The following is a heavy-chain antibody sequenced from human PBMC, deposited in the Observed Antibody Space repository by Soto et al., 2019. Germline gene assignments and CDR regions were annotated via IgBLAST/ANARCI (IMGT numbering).Heavy chain of an antibody. V-gene: IGHV4-28*01. Sequence: PSETLSLTCAVSGYSISSSNWWGWIRQPPGKGLEWIGYIYYSGSTYYNPSLKSRVTMSVDTSKNQFSLKLSSVTAVDTAVYYCARKVWSGSNYYYYYMDVWGKGTTVTVSS. D-gene: IGHD3-3*01. CDR1: GYSISSSNW. CDR3: ARKVWSGSNYYYYYMDV. CDR2: IYYSGST. J-gene: IGHJ6*03.